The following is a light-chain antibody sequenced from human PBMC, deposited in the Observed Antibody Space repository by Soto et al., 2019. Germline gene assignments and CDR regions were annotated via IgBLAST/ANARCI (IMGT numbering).Light chain of an antibody. J-gene: IGKJ1*01. CDR1: QSVSSSY. CDR3: QQYGSSPRT. V-gene: IGKV3-20*01. CDR2: GAS. Sequence: EIVLTQSPGTLSLSPGERATLSCRASQSVSSSYLAWYQQKPGQAPRLLIYGASSRATGIPDRFSGSGSGTDFTLTISRLEPVYFAVYYCQQYGSSPRTFGQGT.